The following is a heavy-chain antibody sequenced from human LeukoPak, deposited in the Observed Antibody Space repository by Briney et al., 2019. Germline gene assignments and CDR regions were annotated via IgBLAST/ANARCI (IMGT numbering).Heavy chain of an antibody. CDR2: IYYSGST. Sequence: SETLSLTCTVSGGSLSSGDYYWSWIRQPPGKGLEWIGSIYYSGSTYYNPSLKSRVTISVDTSRNQFSLKLSSVTAADTAVYYCASGTFWSGYYYYAFDIWGQGTMVTVSS. V-gene: IGHV4-30-4*08. CDR3: ASGTFWSGYYYYAFDI. J-gene: IGHJ3*02. CDR1: GGSLSSGDYY. D-gene: IGHD3-3*01.